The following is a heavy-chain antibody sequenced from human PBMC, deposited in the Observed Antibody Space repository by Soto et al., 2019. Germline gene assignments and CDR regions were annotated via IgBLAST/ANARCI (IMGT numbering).Heavy chain of an antibody. Sequence: QVQLEQSGAEVKKPGSSVKVCCKASGGTFSNSAISWVRQAPGQGLEWMGGIMPIFRTPDYAQKFQGRVTITADESTSTVYMELSGLKSDDTAVYYCARDKDRQQLGGNYYYILDVWGQGTTVTVSS. CDR3: ARDKDRQQLGGNYYYILDV. D-gene: IGHD3-10*01. V-gene: IGHV1-69*12. J-gene: IGHJ6*02. CDR2: IMPIFRTP. CDR1: GGTFSNSA.